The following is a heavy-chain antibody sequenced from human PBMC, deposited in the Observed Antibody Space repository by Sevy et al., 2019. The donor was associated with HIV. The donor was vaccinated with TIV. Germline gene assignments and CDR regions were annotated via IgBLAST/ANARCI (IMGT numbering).Heavy chain of an antibody. CDR1: GYMFTDYY. D-gene: IGHD4-17*01. CDR3: ATDGKSDYGSLLDY. V-gene: IGHV1-2*02. CDR2: INPNSGAT. Sequence: ASVKVSCKTSGYMFTDYYIHWVRQAPGQGFEWMGWINPNSGATAHAQIFQDRVTVTSDTSITTSYMELTSLRSDDTAVYYCATDGKSDYGSLLDYWGQGTLVTVSS. J-gene: IGHJ4*02.